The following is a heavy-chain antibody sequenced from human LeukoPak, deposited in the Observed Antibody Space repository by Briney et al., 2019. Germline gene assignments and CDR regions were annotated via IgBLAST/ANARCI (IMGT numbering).Heavy chain of an antibody. CDR1: GGSISSTSYY. J-gene: IGHJ6*04. D-gene: IGHD6-13*01. CDR3: AREAAAGKWMDV. CDR2: IFYSGNT. Sequence: SETLSLTCTVSGGSISSTSYYWGWIRQPPGKGLEWIGSIFYSGNTYYNPSLKSRVTISVDTSKKQFSLNLSSVTAADTAVYYCAREAAAGKWMDVWGKGTTVTVSS. V-gene: IGHV4-39*02.